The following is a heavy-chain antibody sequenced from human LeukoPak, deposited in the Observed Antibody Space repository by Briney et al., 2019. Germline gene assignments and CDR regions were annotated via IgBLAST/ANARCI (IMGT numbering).Heavy chain of an antibody. CDR3: VRESRGYSYGTLFDY. V-gene: IGHV3-30-3*01. CDR1: GLTFSSHW. CDR2: ISYDGSNK. D-gene: IGHD5-18*01. Sequence: GGPLRLSCAASGLTFSSHWMHWVRQAPGKGLEWVAVISYDGSNKYYADSVKGRFTISRDNSKNTLYLQMNSLRAEDTAVYYCVRESRGYSYGTLFDYRGQGTLVTVSS. J-gene: IGHJ4*02.